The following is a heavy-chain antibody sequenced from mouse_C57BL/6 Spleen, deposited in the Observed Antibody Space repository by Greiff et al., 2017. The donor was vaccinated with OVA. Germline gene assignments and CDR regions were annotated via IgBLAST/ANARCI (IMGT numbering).Heavy chain of an antibody. V-gene: IGHV1-69*01. CDR3: ATTVVATRYYFDY. CDR2: IDPSDSYT. Sequence: QVQLQQPGAELVMPGASVKLSCKASGYTFTSYWMHWVKQRPGQGLEWIGEIDPSDSYTNYNQKFKGKSTLTVDKSSSTAYMQLSSLTSEDSAVYYGATTVVATRYYFDYWGQGTTLTVSS. J-gene: IGHJ2*01. D-gene: IGHD1-1*01. CDR1: GYTFTSYW.